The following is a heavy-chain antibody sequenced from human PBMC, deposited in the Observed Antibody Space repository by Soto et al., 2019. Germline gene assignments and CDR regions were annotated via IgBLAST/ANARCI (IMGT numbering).Heavy chain of an antibody. V-gene: IGHV4-30-2*02. J-gene: IGHJ4*02. D-gene: IGHD1-20*01. CDR1: GGSISSGGYS. Sequence: SETVSLTCAVSGGSISSGGYSWSWIRQPPGKGLEWIGYIYHSGSTYYNPSLKSRVTISVDRSKNQFPLKLSSVTAADTAVYYCARPTYNSGSPFDYWGQGTLVTVSS. CDR2: IYHSGST. CDR3: ARPTYNSGSPFDY.